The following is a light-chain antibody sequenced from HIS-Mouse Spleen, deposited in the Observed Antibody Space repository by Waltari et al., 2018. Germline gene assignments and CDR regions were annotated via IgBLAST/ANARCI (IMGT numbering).Light chain of an antibody. V-gene: IGLV2-23*01. Sequence: QSALTQPASVSGSPGQSSTIPCTGTRSDVGSYNLFSWYQQHPGKAPKLMIYEGSKRPSGVSNRFSGSKSGNTASLTISGLQAEDEADYYCCSYAGSSTYWVFGGGTKLTVL. CDR2: EGS. CDR1: RSDVGSYNL. CDR3: CSYAGSSTYWV. J-gene: IGLJ3*02.